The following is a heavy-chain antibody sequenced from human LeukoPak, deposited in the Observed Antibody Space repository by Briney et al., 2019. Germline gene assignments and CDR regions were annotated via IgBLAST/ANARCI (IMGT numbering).Heavy chain of an antibody. D-gene: IGHD3-16*02. CDR2: ISGSGGST. CDR1: GFTFSSYA. V-gene: IGHV3-23*01. CDR3: AKHPGLGELSLSDY. J-gene: IGHJ4*02. Sequence: GGSLRLSCAASGFTFSSYAMSWVRQAPGKGLEWVSAISGSGGSTYYADSVKGRFTISRDNSKNTLYLQMNSLRAEDTAVYYCAKHPGLGELSLSDYWGQGTLVTVSS.